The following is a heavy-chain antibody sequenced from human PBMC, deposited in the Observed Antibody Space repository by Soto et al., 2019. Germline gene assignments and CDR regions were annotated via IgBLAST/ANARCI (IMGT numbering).Heavy chain of an antibody. CDR3: ARAGYSGYDLGGYYYYYGMDV. D-gene: IGHD5-12*01. J-gene: IGHJ6*02. CDR2: IIPIFGTE. CDR1: GGTFSSYA. Sequence: SLKVSCKASGGTFSSYAISWLRQAPEQGLKWMGGIIPIFGTENYAQKFQGRVTITADKSTSTAYMELSSLRSEDTAVYYCARAGYSGYDLGGYYYYYGMDVWGQGTTVTVSS. V-gene: IGHV1-69*06.